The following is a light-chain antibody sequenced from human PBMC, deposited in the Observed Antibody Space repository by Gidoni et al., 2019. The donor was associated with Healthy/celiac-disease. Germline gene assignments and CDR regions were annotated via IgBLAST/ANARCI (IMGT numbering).Light chain of an antibody. V-gene: IGKV3-20*01. CDR1: QSVSSSY. Sequence: EIVFMPTPGTLSLSPGERATLSCRASQSVSSSYLAWYQQKPGQAPRLLIYGASSRATGIPDRFSGSGSGTDFTLTISRLEPEDFAVYYCQQYGSSYTFGQGTKLEIK. CDR2: GAS. CDR3: QQYGSSYT. J-gene: IGKJ2*01.